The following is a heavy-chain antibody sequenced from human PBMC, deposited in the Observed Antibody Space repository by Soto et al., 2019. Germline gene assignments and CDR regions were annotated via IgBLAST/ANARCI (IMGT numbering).Heavy chain of an antibody. D-gene: IGHD2-15*01. Sequence: QVTLKESGPVLVKPPETLTLTCTVSGFSLSNGRRGVSWIRQPPGKALEWLAHIFSNDEKRFNTSLKSRLGISQDTSKSEVVLIMTNMDPVDTATYYCARIEDRGRSPTPERSFDACCQGTLLTVSS. V-gene: IGHV2-26*01. CDR1: GFSLSNGRRG. J-gene: IGHJ5*02. CDR3: ARIEDRGRSPTPERSFDA. CDR2: IFSNDEK.